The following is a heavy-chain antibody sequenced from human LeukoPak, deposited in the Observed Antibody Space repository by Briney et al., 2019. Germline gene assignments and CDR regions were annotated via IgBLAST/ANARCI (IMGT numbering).Heavy chain of an antibody. V-gene: IGHV4-39*01. CDR1: GGSISSSSYY. CDR2: IYYSGST. J-gene: IGHJ6*03. D-gene: IGHD3-10*01. Sequence: SETLSLTCTVSGGSISSSSYYWGWIRQPPGRGLEWIGSIYYSGSTYYNPSLKSRVTISVDTSKNQFSLKLSSVTAADTAVYYCARHYYGSGSYLYYYYYMDVWGKGTTVTVSS. CDR3: ARHYYGSGSYLYYYYYMDV.